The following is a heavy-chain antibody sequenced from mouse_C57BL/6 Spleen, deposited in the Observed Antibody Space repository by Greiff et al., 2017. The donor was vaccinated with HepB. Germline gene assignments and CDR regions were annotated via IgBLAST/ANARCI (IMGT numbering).Heavy chain of an antibody. Sequence: VHVKQSGAELVRPGASVKLSCTASGFNIKDDYMHWVKQRPEQGLEWIGWIDPENGDTEYASKFQGKATITADTSSNTAYLQLSSLTSEDTAVYYCTTSNYDAYWGQGTLVTVSA. V-gene: IGHV14-4*01. J-gene: IGHJ3*01. CDR1: GFNIKDDY. CDR2: IDPENGDT. CDR3: TTSNYDAY. D-gene: IGHD1-1*01.